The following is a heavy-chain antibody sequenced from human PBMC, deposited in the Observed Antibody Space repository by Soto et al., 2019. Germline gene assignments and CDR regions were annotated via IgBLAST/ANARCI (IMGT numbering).Heavy chain of an antibody. Sequence: KTSETLSLTCTVSGGSVRSSGYYWAWIRQPPGKGLEWIGSLYSSGKTCRNPSLKSRVTMSDDTSKNQLSLRLSSVTAADTAVYYCARLILAFTEPSDYWGQGTLVTVSS. CDR1: GGSVRSSGYY. CDR3: ARLILAFTEPSDY. J-gene: IGHJ4*02. D-gene: IGHD2-15*01. CDR2: LYSSGKT. V-gene: IGHV4-39*01.